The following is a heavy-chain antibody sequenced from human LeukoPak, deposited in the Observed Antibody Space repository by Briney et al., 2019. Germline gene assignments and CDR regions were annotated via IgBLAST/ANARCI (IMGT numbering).Heavy chain of an antibody. J-gene: IGHJ4*02. Sequence: GGSLRLSCAASGFTFSDYYMSWIRQAPGKGLEWVSYISSSSSYTNYADSVKGRLTISRDNAKNSLYLQMNSLRAEDTAVYYCARATAYSSSWYNYWGQGTLVTVSS. D-gene: IGHD6-13*01. CDR1: GFTFSDYY. CDR2: ISSSSSYT. CDR3: ARATAYSSSWYNY. V-gene: IGHV3-11*06.